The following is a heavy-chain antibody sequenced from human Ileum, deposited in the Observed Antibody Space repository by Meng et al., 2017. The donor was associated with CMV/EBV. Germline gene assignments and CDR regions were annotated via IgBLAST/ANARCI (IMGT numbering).Heavy chain of an antibody. CDR2: IIPMFDSV. Sequence: VHLVQSGAEVRKPESSVKVSCKAPGGTFTNYAISWVRQAPRQGLEWMGGIIPMFDSVNYAQKFQGRVTITADKSTSTAYMELSSLRSEDTAVYYCATSRGYSAYEAPSFVYWGQGTLVTVSS. D-gene: IGHD5-12*01. V-gene: IGHV1-69*14. J-gene: IGHJ4*02. CDR1: GGTFTNYA. CDR3: ATSRGYSAYEAPSFVY.